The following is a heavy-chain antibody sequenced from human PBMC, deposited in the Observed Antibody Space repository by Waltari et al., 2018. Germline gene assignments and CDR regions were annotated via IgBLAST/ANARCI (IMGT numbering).Heavy chain of an antibody. V-gene: IGHV4-34*01. J-gene: IGHJ6*02. CDR3: ARLEDCSGGNCYSGNHYAVDV. CDR1: GGSFNVYY. CDR2: IHHSGNT. Sequence: QVQLQQWGAGLLKPSETLSLTCAVYGGSFNVYYWSWIRQPPGKGLEWIGEIHHSGNTNSNPSLKSRGAISVDTPKKQFSLKLTSVAAADTAVYYCARLEDCSGGNCYSGNHYAVDVWGLGTTVTVSS. D-gene: IGHD2-21*02.